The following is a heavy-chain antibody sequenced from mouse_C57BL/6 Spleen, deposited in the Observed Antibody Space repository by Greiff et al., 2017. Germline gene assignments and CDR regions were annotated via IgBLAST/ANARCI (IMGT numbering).Heavy chain of an antibody. CDR2: ISYDGSN. Sequence: VQLQQSGPGLVKPSQSLSLTCSVTGYSITSGYYWNWIRQFPGNKLEWMGYISYDGSNNYNPSLKNRISITRDTSKNQFFLKLNSVTTEDTATYYCAREDFPVVADWGQGTTLTVSS. D-gene: IGHD1-1*01. CDR1: GYSITSGYY. J-gene: IGHJ2*01. V-gene: IGHV3-6*01. CDR3: AREDFPVVAD.